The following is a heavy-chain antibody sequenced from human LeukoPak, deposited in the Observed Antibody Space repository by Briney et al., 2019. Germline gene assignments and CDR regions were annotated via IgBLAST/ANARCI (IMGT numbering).Heavy chain of an antibody. Sequence: SETLSLTCTVSGGSIRSYYWTWIRQAPGKGLEWIGYIFYNGDTNYNPSLKSRVTISVDTSKNQVSLKLTSVTAADTAVYYCARSIDSRYFWYFDLWGRGTLVTVSS. CDR2: IFYNGDT. V-gene: IGHV4-59*01. CDR1: GGSIRSYY. J-gene: IGHJ2*01. CDR3: ARSIDSRYFWYFDL. D-gene: IGHD3-22*01.